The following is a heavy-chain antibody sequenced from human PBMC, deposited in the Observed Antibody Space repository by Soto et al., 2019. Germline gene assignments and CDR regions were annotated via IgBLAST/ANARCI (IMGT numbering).Heavy chain of an antibody. Sequence: QVQLQESGPGLVKPSQTLSLTCTVSGGSISSGGYYWSWIRQHTGKGLEWIGYIYYSGSTYYNPSLKCRVTISVYTPQNQCSLKLSSVTAADTAVYYCAREGVVAATPEFDWGQGTLVTVSS. D-gene: IGHD2-15*01. J-gene: IGHJ4*02. CDR2: IYYSGST. CDR3: AREGVVAATPEFD. V-gene: IGHV4-31*03. CDR1: GGSISSGGYY.